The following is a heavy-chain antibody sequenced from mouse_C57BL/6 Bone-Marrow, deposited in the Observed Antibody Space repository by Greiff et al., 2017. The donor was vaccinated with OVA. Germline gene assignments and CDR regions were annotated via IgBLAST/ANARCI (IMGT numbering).Heavy chain of an antibody. V-gene: IGHV14-4*01. CDR3: TTTTNWYFDV. D-gene: IGHD2-1*01. J-gene: IGHJ1*03. CDR1: GFNITADY. CDR2: LDPENGDP. Sequence: VQLQQSGAELVRPGASVKLSCTASGFNITADYMPWVKQRPEQGLEWIGWLDPENGDPEYASQFQGKATITADTSSNTAYLQLSSLTSDDTAVYYCTTTTNWYFDVWGTGTTVTVSS.